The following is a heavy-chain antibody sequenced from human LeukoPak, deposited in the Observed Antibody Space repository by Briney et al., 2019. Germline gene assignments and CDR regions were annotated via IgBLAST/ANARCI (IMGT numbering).Heavy chain of an antibody. D-gene: IGHD3-10*01. CDR3: ARGLLWFGEPPYYYFDY. CDR2: IYDSGST. CDR1: RGSISAGGYC. Sequence: SQTLSLTCTLSRGSISAGGYCWSWIRQHPGKGLEWIVYIYDSGSTYYNPSLKSRVTISVDTSKNQFSLKLSSVTEADTAVYDCARGLLWFGEPPYYYFDYWGQGTLVTVSS. J-gene: IGHJ4*02. V-gene: IGHV4-31*03.